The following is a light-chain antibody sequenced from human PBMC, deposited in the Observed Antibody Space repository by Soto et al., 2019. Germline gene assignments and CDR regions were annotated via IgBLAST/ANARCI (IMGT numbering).Light chain of an antibody. J-gene: IGKJ3*01. CDR1: QGVSNY. V-gene: IGKV1-27*01. CDR2: GSS. CDR3: QKCDYLPI. Sequence: DIQMTQSPSSLSASVGDRVTITCRASQGVSNYLAWFQQKPGKVPKLLIYGSSTLQSGTPSRFSGSGSGTEFTLTITNLQPEDVATYYCQKCDYLPIFGPGTTVDFK.